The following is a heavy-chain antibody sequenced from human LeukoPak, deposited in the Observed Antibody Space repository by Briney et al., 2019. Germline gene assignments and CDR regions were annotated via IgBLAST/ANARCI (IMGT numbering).Heavy chain of an antibody. CDR3: ARQIPSFCPYADCYPYYFDD. V-gene: IGHV4-39*01. Sequence: PSETLSLTCTVSDGSVSTTHSYWGWIRQPPGKGLEWIVSSYNSGKAYYNPSLRSRVTMSVDTSNNQFSLRLTSATAADTAIYYCARQIPSFCPYADCYPYYFDDWGQGTLVTVSS. CDR1: DGSVSTTHSY. D-gene: IGHD2-21*02. J-gene: IGHJ4*02. CDR2: SYNSGKA.